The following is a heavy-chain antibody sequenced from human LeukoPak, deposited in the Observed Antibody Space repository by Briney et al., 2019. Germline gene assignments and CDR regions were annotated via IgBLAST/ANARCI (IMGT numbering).Heavy chain of an antibody. CDR3: ASHPMAVVVVAATFEGA. J-gene: IGHJ5*02. D-gene: IGHD2-15*01. V-gene: IGHV1-2*02. CDR1: GYTFTGYY. Sequence: GASVKVSCKASGYTFTGYYMHWVRQAPGQGLEWMGWINPNSGGTNYAQKFQGRVTMTRDTSISTAYMELSRLRSDDTAVYYCASHPMAVVVVAATFEGAWGQGTLVTVSS. CDR2: INPNSGGT.